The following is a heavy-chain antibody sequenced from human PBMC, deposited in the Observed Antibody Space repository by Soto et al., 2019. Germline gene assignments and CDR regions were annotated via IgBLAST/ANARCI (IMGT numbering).Heavy chain of an antibody. CDR3: ARAVAAPAALVTTTPNYYDDYGMDV. J-gene: IGHJ6*02. D-gene: IGHD6-19*01. CDR1: GGSISSYY. Sequence: PSETLSITCTVSGGSISSYYWSWIRQPPGKGLEWIGYNYYSGSTNYNPSLKSRVTISVDTSKNQFSLKLSSVTAADTAVYYCARAVAAPAALVTTTPNYYDDYGMDVWGQGTTVTVSS. V-gene: IGHV4-59*01. CDR2: NYYSGST.